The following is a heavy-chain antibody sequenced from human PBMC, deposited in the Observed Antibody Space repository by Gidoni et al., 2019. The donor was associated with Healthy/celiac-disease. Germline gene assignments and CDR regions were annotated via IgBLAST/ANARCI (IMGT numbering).Heavy chain of an antibody. D-gene: IGHD3-22*01. J-gene: IGHJ4*02. CDR1: GFTFSSYG. CDR3: ARDTGYYDSSGYFDFDY. V-gene: IGHV3-33*01. CDR2: IWYDGSNK. Sequence: QVQLMESGGGVVQPGRSLRLSCAASGFTFSSYGMHWVRQAPGKGLEWVAVIWYDGSNKYDADSVKGRFTISRDKSKNTLYLQMNSLRAEDTAVYYCARDTGYYDSSGYFDFDYWGQGTLVTVSS.